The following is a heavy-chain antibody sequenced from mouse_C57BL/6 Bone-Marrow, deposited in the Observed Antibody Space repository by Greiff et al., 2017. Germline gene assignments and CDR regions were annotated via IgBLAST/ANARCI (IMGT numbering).Heavy chain of an antibody. V-gene: IGHV1-64*01. J-gene: IGHJ2*01. CDR2: IHPNSGST. CDR1: GYTFTSYW. CDR3: ARRGVYGNYFDY. Sequence: QVQLKQPGAELVKPGASVKLSCKASGYTFTSYWMHWVKQRPGQGLEWIGMIHPNSGSTNYNEKFKSKATLTVDKSSSTAYMQLSSLTSEDSAVYYCARRGVYGNYFDYWGQGTTLTVSS. D-gene: IGHD2-1*01.